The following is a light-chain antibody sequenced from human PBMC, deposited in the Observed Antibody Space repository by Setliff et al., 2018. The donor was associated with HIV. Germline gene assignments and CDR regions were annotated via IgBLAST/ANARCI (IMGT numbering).Light chain of an antibody. Sequence: QSALPQPPSASGCLGQSVTISCTGTRNDVGRYNFVSWYRQYPGKAPKLLIYEVNKRPSGVSDRFSASKSGNTASLTISGLQADDEADYYCCSFTSSNTYVFGTGTKVTVL. V-gene: IGLV2-8*01. CDR3: CSFTSSNTYV. J-gene: IGLJ1*01. CDR2: EVN. CDR1: RNDVGRYNF.